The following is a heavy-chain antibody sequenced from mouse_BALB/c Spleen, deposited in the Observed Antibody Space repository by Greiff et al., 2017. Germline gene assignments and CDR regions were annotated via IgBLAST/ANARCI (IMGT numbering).Heavy chain of an antibody. D-gene: IGHD2-13*01. V-gene: IGHV5-4*02. Sequence: EVKLMESGGGLVKPGGSLKLSCAASGFTFSDYYMYWVRQTPEKRLEWVATISDGGSYTYYPDSVKGRFTISRDNAKNNLYLQMSSLKSEDTAMYYCARDGDYNHTFTYWGQGTLVTVSA. CDR3: ARDGDYNHTFTY. J-gene: IGHJ3*01. CDR2: ISDGGSYT. CDR1: GFTFSDYY.